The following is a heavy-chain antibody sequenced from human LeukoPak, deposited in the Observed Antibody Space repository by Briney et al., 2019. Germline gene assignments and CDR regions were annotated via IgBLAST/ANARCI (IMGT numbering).Heavy chain of an antibody. D-gene: IGHD2-15*01. CDR1: GRSFTGYY. CDR3: ARQRCSGNTCYRVDQLYYMDV. CDR2: INHSGGT. Sequence: SETLSLTCAVYGRSFTGYYWSWFRQPPGKGLEWIAEINHSGGTNYNPSLKSRVTISIDTSKSQFSLKLTSVTAADTGVYYCARQRCSGNTCYRVDQLYYMDVWGKGTTVTVSS. V-gene: IGHV4-34*01. J-gene: IGHJ6*03.